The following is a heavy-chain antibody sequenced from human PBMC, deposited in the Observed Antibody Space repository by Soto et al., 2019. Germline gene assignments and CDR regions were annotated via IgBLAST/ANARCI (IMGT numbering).Heavy chain of an antibody. Sequence: EGSLRLSCAAEGFMFSAYTVDWVSQAPRKGPECLSSISDDRSYINYANSLRGGFISSSENDRILFYLQIVLLAVDITTVYYCATPYYFNHWGPGTLVTVSS. J-gene: IGHJ1*01. CDR3: ATPYYFNH. D-gene: IGHD3-16*01. CDR2: ISDDRSYI. CDR1: GFMFSAYT. V-gene: IGHV3-21*06.